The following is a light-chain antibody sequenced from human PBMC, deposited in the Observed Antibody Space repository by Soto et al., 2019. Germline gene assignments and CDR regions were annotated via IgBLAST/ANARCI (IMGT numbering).Light chain of an antibody. Sequence: DSQMTKSPSSVSASIGDRVTITCRASQDISGWLSWYQQKPGKAPKLLIYAATKLETGVPSRLSGSGSGTAFTLTTSSLRPGDFATYYCQQSDSLSFTVGPGTKVEIK. CDR2: AAT. CDR1: QDISGW. V-gene: IGKV1-12*01. J-gene: IGKJ3*01. CDR3: QQSDSLSFT.